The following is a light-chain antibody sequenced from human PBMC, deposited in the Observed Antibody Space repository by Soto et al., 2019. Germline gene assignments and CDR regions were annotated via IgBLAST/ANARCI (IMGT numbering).Light chain of an antibody. Sequence: EIVLTQSPGTLSLSPGERATLSCRASQSVDSTYLAWYQQKPGQAPRLLIYGASSRATGIPARFSGSGSGTDFTLTISSLEPEDFAVYYCQQRSNWPRLTFGGGTKVEIK. CDR1: QSVDSTY. V-gene: IGKV3D-20*02. J-gene: IGKJ4*01. CDR3: QQRSNWPRLT. CDR2: GAS.